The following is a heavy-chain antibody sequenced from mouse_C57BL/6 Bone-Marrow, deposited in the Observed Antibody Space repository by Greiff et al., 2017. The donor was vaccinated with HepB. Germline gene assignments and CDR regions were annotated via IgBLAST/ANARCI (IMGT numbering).Heavy chain of an antibody. CDR2: ISNGGGST. Sequence: EVQLQESGGGLVQPGGSLKLSCAASGFTFSDYYMYWVRQTPEKRLEWVAYISNGGGSTYYPDTVKGRFTISRDNAKNTLYLQMSRLKSEDTAMYYCARRFYYSKRGAMDYWGQGTSVTVSS. CDR1: GFTFSDYY. CDR3: ARRFYYSKRGAMDY. D-gene: IGHD2-1*01. V-gene: IGHV5-12*01. J-gene: IGHJ4*01.